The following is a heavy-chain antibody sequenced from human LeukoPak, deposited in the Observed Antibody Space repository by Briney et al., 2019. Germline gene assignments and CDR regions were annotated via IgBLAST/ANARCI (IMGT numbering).Heavy chain of an antibody. CDR3: TKKLMVGATFFDY. Sequence: ASVKVSCKASGGTFSRYAISWVRQAPGQGLEWMGGIIPMFGIANYAQKFQGRVTITADESTSTAYMELSSLRSEDTAVYYCTKKLMVGATFFDYWGQGTLVTVSS. V-gene: IGHV1-69*13. CDR1: GGTFSRYA. D-gene: IGHD1-26*01. CDR2: IIPMFGIA. J-gene: IGHJ4*02.